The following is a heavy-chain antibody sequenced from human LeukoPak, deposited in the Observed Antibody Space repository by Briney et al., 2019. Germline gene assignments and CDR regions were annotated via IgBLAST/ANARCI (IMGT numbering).Heavy chain of an antibody. D-gene: IGHD5-12*01. CDR1: GGSISSYY. V-gene: IGHV4-39*07. Sequence: SETLSLTCTVSGGSISSYYWGWIRQPPGKGLEWIGSIYYSGSTYYNPSLKSRVTISVDTSKNQFSLKLSSVTAADTAVYYCARGRRGSHFDYWGQGTLVTVSS. CDR2: IYYSGST. J-gene: IGHJ4*02. CDR3: ARGRRGSHFDY.